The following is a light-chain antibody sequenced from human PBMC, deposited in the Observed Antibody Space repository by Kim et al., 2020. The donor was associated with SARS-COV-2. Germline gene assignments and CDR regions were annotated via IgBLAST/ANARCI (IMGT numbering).Light chain of an antibody. J-gene: IGLJ1*01. CDR3: QAWDSSTHNYV. Sequence: PGQTASITCSGYQLGDKYVSWYQQKPGQSPVVVIYQDNHRPSGIPERFSGSNSGNTATLTISGTQAMDEADYYCQAWDSSTHNYVFGAGTKVTVL. V-gene: IGLV3-1*01. CDR1: QLGDKY. CDR2: QDN.